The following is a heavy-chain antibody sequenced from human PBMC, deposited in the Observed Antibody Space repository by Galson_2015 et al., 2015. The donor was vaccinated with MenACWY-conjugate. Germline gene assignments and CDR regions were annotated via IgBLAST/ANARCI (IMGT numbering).Heavy chain of an antibody. CDR2: ISAYNGNT. V-gene: IGHV1-18*01. CDR1: GYTFTSYG. Sequence: QSGAEVKKPGESLKISCKASGYTFTSYGISWVRQAPGQGLEWMGWISAYNGNTNYAQKLQGRVTMTTDTSTSTAYMELRSLRSDDTAVYYCARDPRRTRTDWSQYYYYYGMDVWGQGTTVTVSS. CDR3: ARDPRRTRTDWSQYYYYYGMDV. D-gene: IGHD3-9*01. J-gene: IGHJ6*02.